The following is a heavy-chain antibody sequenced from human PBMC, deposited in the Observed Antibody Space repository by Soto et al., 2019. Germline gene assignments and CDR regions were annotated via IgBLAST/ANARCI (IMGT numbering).Heavy chain of an antibody. J-gene: IGHJ6*02. D-gene: IGHD3-10*01. V-gene: IGHV4-61*01. Sequence: SETLSLTCTVSGGSVSSGSYYWSWIRQPPGKGLEWIGYIYYSGSTNYNPSLKSRVTISVDTSKNQFSLKLSSVTAADTAVYYCARDGGWFGEGYYGMDVWGQGTTVTVSS. CDR2: IYYSGST. CDR1: GGSVSSGSYY. CDR3: ARDGGWFGEGYYGMDV.